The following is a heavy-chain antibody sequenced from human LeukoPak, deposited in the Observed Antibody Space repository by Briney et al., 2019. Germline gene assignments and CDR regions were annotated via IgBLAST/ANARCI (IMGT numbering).Heavy chain of an antibody. Sequence: SETLSLTCAVSGVPISSDNWWSWVRQPPGKGLEWIGEVYHSGSTNYNPSLKSRVTISVDKTKNQFSLKLNSVTAADTAVYYCARHYGPWGQGTLVTVSS. CDR3: ARHYGP. V-gene: IGHV4-4*02. CDR1: GVPISSDNW. J-gene: IGHJ5*02. CDR2: VYHSGST. D-gene: IGHD3-16*01.